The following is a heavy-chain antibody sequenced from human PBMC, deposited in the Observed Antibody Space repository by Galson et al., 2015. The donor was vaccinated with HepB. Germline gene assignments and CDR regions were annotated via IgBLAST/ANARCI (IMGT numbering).Heavy chain of an antibody. CDR1: GYTFTSYA. CDR3: ARSNILTGYYRDYYYYMDV. CDR2: INTNTGNP. Sequence: SVKVSCKASGYTFTSYAMNWVRQAPGQGLEWMGWINTNTGNPTYAQGFTGRFVFSLDTSVSTAYLQISSLKAEDTAVYYCARSNILTGYYRDYYYYMDVWGKGTTVTVSS. J-gene: IGHJ6*03. V-gene: IGHV7-4-1*02. D-gene: IGHD3-9*01.